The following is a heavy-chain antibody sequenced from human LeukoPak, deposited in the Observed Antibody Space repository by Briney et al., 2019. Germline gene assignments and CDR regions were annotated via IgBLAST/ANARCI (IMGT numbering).Heavy chain of an antibody. CDR1: GGSFSGYY. Sequence: SETLSLTCAVYGGSFSGYYLSWIRQPPGKGPEWIWEINHSGSTNYNPSLKSRVTISVDTSKNQFSLKLSSVTAADTAVYYCARRPLGRRVPPFDYWGQGTLVTVSS. CDR2: INHSGST. V-gene: IGHV4-34*01. J-gene: IGHJ4*02. D-gene: IGHD3-10*02. CDR3: ARRPLGRRVPPFDY.